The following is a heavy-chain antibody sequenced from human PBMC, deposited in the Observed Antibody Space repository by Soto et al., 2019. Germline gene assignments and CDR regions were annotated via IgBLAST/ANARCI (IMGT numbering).Heavy chain of an antibody. D-gene: IGHD2-15*01. CDR3: AHKGGRGAAMAV. CDR1: GFSLSTSGVG. Sequence: QITLKETGPTLVKPTQTLTVTCSFYGFSLSTSGVGVAWIRQPPGKALEWLSLIYWDGDKRFSPFLKSRLTITKDTSANHVVLTLRTMDPVDTATYYCAHKGGRGAAMAVWGQGPTVTVSS. V-gene: IGHV2-5*02. J-gene: IGHJ6*02. CDR2: IYWDGDK.